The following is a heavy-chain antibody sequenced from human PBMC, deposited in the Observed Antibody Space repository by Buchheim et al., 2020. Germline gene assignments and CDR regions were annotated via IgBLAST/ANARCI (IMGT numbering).Heavy chain of an antibody. V-gene: IGHV1-3*01. CDR3: ARDSVEQWLVRQDNWFDP. J-gene: IGHJ5*02. CDR2: INAGNGNT. Sequence: QVQLVQSGAEVKKPGASVKVSCKASGYTFTSYAMHWVRQAPGQRLEWMGWINAGNGNTKYSQKFQGRVTITRDTSASTAFMELSSLRSEDTALYYCARDSVEQWLVRQDNWFDPWGQGTL. D-gene: IGHD6-19*01. CDR1: GYTFTSYA.